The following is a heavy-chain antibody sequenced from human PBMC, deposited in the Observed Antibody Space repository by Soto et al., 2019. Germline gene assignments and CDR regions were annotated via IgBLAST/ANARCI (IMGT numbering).Heavy chain of an antibody. D-gene: IGHD4-4*01. J-gene: IGHJ6*02. Sequence: GGSLRLSCAASGFTFSSYSMNWVRQAPGKGLEWVSSISSSSSYIYYADSVKGRFTISRDNAKNSLYLQMNSLRAEDTAVYYCARDSPTVTRYGMDVWGQGTTVTVSS. CDR2: ISSSSSYI. CDR1: GFTFSSYS. V-gene: IGHV3-21*04. CDR3: ARDSPTVTRYGMDV.